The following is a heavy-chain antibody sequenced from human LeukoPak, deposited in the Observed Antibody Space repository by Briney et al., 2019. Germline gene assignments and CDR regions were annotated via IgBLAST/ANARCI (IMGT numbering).Heavy chain of an antibody. J-gene: IGHJ4*02. CDR1: GYTFTSYY. CDR2: INPSGGST. Sequence: ASVKVSCKASGYTFTSYYMHWVRQAPGQGLEWMGIINPSGGSTSYARKFQGRVTMTRDTSTSTVYMELSSLRSEDTAVYYCASQLSYSSSWYSFDYWGQGTLVTVSS. D-gene: IGHD6-13*01. CDR3: ASQLSYSSSWYSFDY. V-gene: IGHV1-46*01.